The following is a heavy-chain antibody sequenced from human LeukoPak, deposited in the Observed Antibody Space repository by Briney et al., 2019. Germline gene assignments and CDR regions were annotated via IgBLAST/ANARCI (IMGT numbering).Heavy chain of an antibody. Sequence: ASVKVSCKGSGHTFTGYDINWVRQAPGQGLEWMGRINPNSGGTNYAQKFQGRVTMTRDTSISTAYMELSRLRSDDTAVYYCARESSISATGTLPWFDPWGLGTLVTVSS. D-gene: IGHD1-1*01. CDR2: INPNSGGT. CDR1: GHTFTGYD. CDR3: ARESSISATGTLPWFDP. J-gene: IGHJ5*02. V-gene: IGHV1-2*06.